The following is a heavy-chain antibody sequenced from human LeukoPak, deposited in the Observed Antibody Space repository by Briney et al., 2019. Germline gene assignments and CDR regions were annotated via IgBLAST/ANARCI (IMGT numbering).Heavy chain of an antibody. Sequence: PSETLSLTCTVTGDSVSTYYWSWMRQPPGKGLEWMGYISYSGNTNYNPSLKSRVTISIDTSKNQVSLNLSSVTAADTAVYYCARRAYCGDDCFPFDYWGQGTLVTVSS. J-gene: IGHJ4*02. CDR3: ARRAYCGDDCFPFDY. D-gene: IGHD2-21*02. CDR1: GDSVSTYY. V-gene: IGHV4-59*02. CDR2: ISYSGNT.